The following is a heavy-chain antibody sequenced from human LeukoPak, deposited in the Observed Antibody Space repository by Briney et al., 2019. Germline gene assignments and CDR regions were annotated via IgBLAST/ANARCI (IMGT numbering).Heavy chain of an antibody. Sequence: GGSLRLSCAASGFTFSSYWMHWVRQAPGKGLVWVSRINSDGSSTSYADSVKGRFTISRDNAKNTLYLQMNSLRAEDTAVYYCAREGYSSSWPHYYYYYGMDVWGQGTTVTVSS. J-gene: IGHJ6*02. CDR1: GFTFSSYW. V-gene: IGHV3-74*01. CDR3: AREGYSSSWPHYYYYYGMDV. D-gene: IGHD6-13*01. CDR2: INSDGSST.